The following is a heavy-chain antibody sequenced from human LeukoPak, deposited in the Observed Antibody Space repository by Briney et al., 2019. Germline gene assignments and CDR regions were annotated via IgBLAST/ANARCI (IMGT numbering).Heavy chain of an antibody. V-gene: IGHV3-74*01. CDR1: GFTFSDSW. CDR3: ARDLGLLGST. D-gene: IGHD7-27*01. CDR2: MYGDMREI. Sequence: PGGSLRLSCEVSGFTFSDSWMHWVRQTPGKGLVWVSRMYGDMREISYADSVKGRFTISRDNAKNTVYLQMHSLRGDDTAVYYCARDLGLLGSTWGQGTLVTVSS. J-gene: IGHJ5*02.